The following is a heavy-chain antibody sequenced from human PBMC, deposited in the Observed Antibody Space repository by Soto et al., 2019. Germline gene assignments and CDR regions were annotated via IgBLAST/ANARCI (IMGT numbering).Heavy chain of an antibody. CDR1: GFTFSSYG. J-gene: IGHJ6*02. CDR2: ISYDGSNK. Sequence: QVQLVESGGGVVQPGRSLRLSCAASGFTFSSYGMHWVRQAPGKGLEWVAVISYDGSNKYYADSVKGRFTISRDNSKNSLYLQMNSLRAEDTAVYYCAKPLRFLACTYDYGMDVWGQGTTVTVSS. CDR3: AKPLRFLACTYDYGMDV. D-gene: IGHD3-3*01. V-gene: IGHV3-30*18.